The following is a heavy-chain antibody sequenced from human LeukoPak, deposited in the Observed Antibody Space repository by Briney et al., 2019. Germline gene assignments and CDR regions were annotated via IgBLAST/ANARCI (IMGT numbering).Heavy chain of an antibody. CDR2: ISGSGGST. D-gene: IGHD6-19*01. J-gene: IGHJ4*02. V-gene: IGHV3-23*01. CDR3: AKAVAGVYYFDY. Sequence: PGGSLRLSCAASGFTFSSYALSWVRQAPGKGLEWVSAISGSGGSTYYADSVKGRFTISRDNSKNTLYLQMNSLRAEDTAVYYCAKAVAGVYYFDYWGQGTLVTVSS. CDR1: GFTFSSYA.